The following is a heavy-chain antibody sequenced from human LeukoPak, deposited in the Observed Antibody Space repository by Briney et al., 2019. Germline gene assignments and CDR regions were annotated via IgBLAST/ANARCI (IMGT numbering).Heavy chain of an antibody. Sequence: GGSLRLSCAASGSIFSSFEVNWVRQAPGKGLEWVSSSTSSDNIHYADAVKGRFTSSRDNAKNSVYLQMNSLRAEHTAVYYCARDDRYSYGYSQSGHFDYWGQGILVTVSS. CDR2: STSSDNI. J-gene: IGHJ4*02. D-gene: IGHD5-18*01. CDR1: GSIFSSFE. CDR3: ARDDRYSYGYSQSGHFDY. V-gene: IGHV3-48*03.